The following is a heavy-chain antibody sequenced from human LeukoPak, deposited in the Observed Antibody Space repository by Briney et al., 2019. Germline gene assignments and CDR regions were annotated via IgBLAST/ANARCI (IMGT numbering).Heavy chain of an antibody. CDR3: ARGPRADRRDGYNLDY. CDR1: GFTFSDYW. D-gene: IGHD5-24*01. Sequence: GGSLRLSCAASGFTFSDYWVSWLRQAPGQGLEWVANIKQDGSEKYYLDSVRGRFTISRDNAKNTLYLQMNSLRAEDTAVYYCARGPRADRRDGYNLDYWGQGTLVTVSS. CDR2: IKQDGSEK. V-gene: IGHV3-7*01. J-gene: IGHJ4*02.